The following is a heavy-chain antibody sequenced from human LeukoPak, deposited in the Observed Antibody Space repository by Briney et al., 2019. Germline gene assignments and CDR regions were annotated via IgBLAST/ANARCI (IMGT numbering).Heavy chain of an antibody. Sequence: SETLSLTCAVYGGSFSGYYWSWIRQPPGKGLEWIGYIYYSGSTNYNPSLKSRVTISVDTSKNQFSLKLSSVTAADTAVYYCARAGAVADPYYYYGMDVWGQGTTVTVSS. D-gene: IGHD6-19*01. CDR3: ARAGAVADPYYYYGMDV. J-gene: IGHJ6*02. V-gene: IGHV4-59*01. CDR2: IYYSGST. CDR1: GGSFSGYY.